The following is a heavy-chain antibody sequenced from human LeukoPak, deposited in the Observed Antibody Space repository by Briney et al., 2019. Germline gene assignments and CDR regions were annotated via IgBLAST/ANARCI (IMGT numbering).Heavy chain of an antibody. Sequence: PSETLSLTCTVSGDSISSNQYYWGWIRQPPGKGLEWIGEINHSGSTNYNPSLKSRVTISVDTSKNQFSLKLSSVTAADTAVYYCARGPIVVVVAATPVNWFDPWGQGTLVTVSS. CDR1: GDSISSNQYY. CDR2: INHSGST. CDR3: ARGPIVVVVAATPVNWFDP. V-gene: IGHV4-39*07. D-gene: IGHD2-15*01. J-gene: IGHJ5*02.